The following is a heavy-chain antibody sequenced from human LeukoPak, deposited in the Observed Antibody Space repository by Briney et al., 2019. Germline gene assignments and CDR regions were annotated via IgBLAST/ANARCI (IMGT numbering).Heavy chain of an antibody. V-gene: IGHV4-39*07. CDR1: GGSISSYY. CDR2: IYYSGTT. J-gene: IGHJ5*02. CDR3: AKGAGGFSYYNWFDP. Sequence: SETLSLTCTVSGGSISSYYWGWIRQPPGKGLEWIGSIYYSGTTHYNPSLESRVTISEDTSKNQFSLKLASVTAADTAIYYCAKGAGGFSYYNWFDPWGQGTLVTVSS. D-gene: IGHD5-18*01.